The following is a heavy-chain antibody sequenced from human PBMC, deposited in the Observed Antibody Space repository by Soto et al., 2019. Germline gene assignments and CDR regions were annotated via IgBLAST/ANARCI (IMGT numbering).Heavy chain of an antibody. Sequence: ASVKVSCKASGYTFTGYYMHWVRQAPGQGLEWKGWINPNSGGTNYAQKFQGWVTMTRDTSISTAYMELSRLRSDDTAVYYCARARRFYCTNGVCYSSWFDPWGQGTLVTVSS. J-gene: IGHJ5*02. CDR2: INPNSGGT. V-gene: IGHV1-2*04. CDR3: ARARRFYCTNGVCYSSWFDP. CDR1: GYTFTGYY. D-gene: IGHD2-8*01.